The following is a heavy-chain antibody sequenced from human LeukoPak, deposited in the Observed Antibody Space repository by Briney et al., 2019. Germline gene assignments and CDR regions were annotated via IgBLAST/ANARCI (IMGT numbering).Heavy chain of an antibody. Sequence: PGRSLRLSCAASGFTFDDYAMHWVRQAPGKGLEWVSGISWNSGSIGYADSVKGRFTISRDNAKNSLYLQMNSLRAEDMALYYCAKDNHYYYYGMDVWGQGTTVTVSS. J-gene: IGHJ6*02. CDR3: AKDNHYYYYGMDV. V-gene: IGHV3-9*03. CDR2: ISWNSGSI. CDR1: GFTFDDYA.